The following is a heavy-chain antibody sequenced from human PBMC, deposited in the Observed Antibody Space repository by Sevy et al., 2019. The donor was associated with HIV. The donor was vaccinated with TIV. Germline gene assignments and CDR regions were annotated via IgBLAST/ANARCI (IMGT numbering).Heavy chain of an antibody. CDR3: ARFYRGTPYYYGMDV. CDR1: GGTFSSYA. V-gene: IGHV1-69*13. J-gene: IGHJ6*02. D-gene: IGHD3-10*01. CDR2: IIPIFGTA. Sequence: ASVKVSCKASGGTFSSYAISWVRQAPGQGLEWMGGIIPIFGTANYAQKFQGRVTITADESTSTAYMELSSLRSEDTDVYYCARFYRGTPYYYGMDVWGQGTTVTVSS.